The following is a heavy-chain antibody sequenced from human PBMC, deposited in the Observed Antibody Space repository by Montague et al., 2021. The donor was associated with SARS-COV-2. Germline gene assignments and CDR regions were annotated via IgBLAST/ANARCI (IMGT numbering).Heavy chain of an antibody. CDR3: ARGRAVAVCDY. J-gene: IGHJ4*02. V-gene: IGHV3-64*01. CDR1: GFTFSSYA. Sequence: SLRLSCAASGFTFSSYAMHLFRQAPGKGLEYVSAISSNGGSTYYANSVKGRFTISRDNSKNTLYLQMGSLRAEDMAVYYCARGRAVAVCDYWGQGTLVTVSS. D-gene: IGHD6-19*01. CDR2: ISSNGGST.